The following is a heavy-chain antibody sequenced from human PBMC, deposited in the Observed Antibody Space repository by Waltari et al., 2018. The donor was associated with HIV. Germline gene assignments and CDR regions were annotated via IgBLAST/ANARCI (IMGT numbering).Heavy chain of an antibody. D-gene: IGHD1-26*01. Sequence: QVQLVQSGAEVKKRGASVKVSCKASGYTFTAYYMHWVRQARGQGLEWMGRINPNSGGTNYAQKFQGRVTMTRDTSISTAYMELSRLRSDDTAVYYCARRGSSGSYWFDPWGQGTLVTVSS. CDR1: GYTFTAYY. CDR3: ARRGSSGSYWFDP. CDR2: INPNSGGT. J-gene: IGHJ5*02. V-gene: IGHV1-2*06.